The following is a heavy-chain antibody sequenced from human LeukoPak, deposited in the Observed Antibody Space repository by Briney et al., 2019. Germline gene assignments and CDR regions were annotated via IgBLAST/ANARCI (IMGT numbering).Heavy chain of an antibody. CDR1: GFTFSSYD. CDR3: ARALPYSSGFDY. V-gene: IGHV3-13*01. J-gene: IGHJ4*02. D-gene: IGHD6-19*01. CDR2: IGTAGDT. Sequence: PGGSLRLSCAASGFTFSSYDMHWVRHATGRGLEWVSAIGTAGDTYYPGSVKGRFTISRENAKNSLYLQMNSLRAGDTAVYYCARALPYSSGFDYWGQGTLVTVSS.